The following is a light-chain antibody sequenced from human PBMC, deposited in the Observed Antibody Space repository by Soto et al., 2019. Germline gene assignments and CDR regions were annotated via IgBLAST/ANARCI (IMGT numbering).Light chain of an antibody. Sequence: EIVLTQSPATLSLSPGERATLSCRASQSVSSYLAWYQQKPGQAPRLLIYDASNRATGIPARFSGSGSGTDFTLTNSSLEPEDFAVYYCQQRSSWPHLTFGGGTKVGIK. CDR3: QQRSSWPHLT. J-gene: IGKJ4*01. V-gene: IGKV3-11*01. CDR1: QSVSSY. CDR2: DAS.